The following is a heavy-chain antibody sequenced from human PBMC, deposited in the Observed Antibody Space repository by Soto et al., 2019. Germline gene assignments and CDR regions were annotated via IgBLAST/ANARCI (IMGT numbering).Heavy chain of an antibody. Sequence: GESLKISCKGSGYSFTNYWIGWVRQVPGKGLEWRGVIYPGDCDTRFSPSFQGQVTISADKSIYPDYLQWSSLKASDTAMYYCARQEYLFDGPSFGYWGQGTLVTVSS. CDR3: ARQEYLFDGPSFGY. CDR1: GYSFTNYW. V-gene: IGHV5-51*01. D-gene: IGHD2-8*01. J-gene: IGHJ4*02. CDR2: IYPGDCDT.